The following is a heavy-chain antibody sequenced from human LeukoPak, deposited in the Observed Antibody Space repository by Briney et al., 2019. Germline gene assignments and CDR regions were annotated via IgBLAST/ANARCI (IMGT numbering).Heavy chain of an antibody. CDR1: GFIFSNYW. CDR3: VSAIRAHTLFDY. Sequence: PGGSLRLSCVASGFIFSNYWMIWVRQAPGKGPEWVANIRQDGKEIHYVDSVKGRFTVSRDNAKNSLYLQMNSLRGEDTAMYYCVSAIRAHTLFDYWGQGTLVTVSS. CDR2: IRQDGKEI. V-gene: IGHV3-7*02. J-gene: IGHJ4*02. D-gene: IGHD3-10*01.